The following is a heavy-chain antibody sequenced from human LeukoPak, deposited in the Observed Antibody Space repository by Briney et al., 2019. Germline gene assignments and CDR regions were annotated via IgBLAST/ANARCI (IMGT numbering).Heavy chain of an antibody. Sequence: SETLSLTCTVSGGSISSYYWSWIRQPAGKGLEWIGRIYTSGSIKYNPSLKSRVTMSVDTSKNQFSLKVSSVTAADTAVYYCAREGNYYFDYRGQGTLVTVSS. J-gene: IGHJ4*02. CDR1: GGSISSYY. CDR2: IYTSGSI. V-gene: IGHV4-4*07. CDR3: AREGNYYFDY. D-gene: IGHD3-10*01.